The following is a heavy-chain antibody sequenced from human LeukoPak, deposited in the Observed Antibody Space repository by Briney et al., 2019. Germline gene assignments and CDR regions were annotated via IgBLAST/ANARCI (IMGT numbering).Heavy chain of an antibody. V-gene: IGHV3-48*01. Sequence: GGSLRLSCAASGFTFSSYSMNWVRQAPGKGLEWVSYISSSSSTIYYADSVKGRFTISRDNSKNTLYLQMNSLRAEDTAVYYCARQDDYAGFDPWGQGTLVTVSS. CDR3: ARQDDYAGFDP. D-gene: IGHD4-17*01. CDR1: GFTFSSYS. CDR2: ISSSSSTI. J-gene: IGHJ5*02.